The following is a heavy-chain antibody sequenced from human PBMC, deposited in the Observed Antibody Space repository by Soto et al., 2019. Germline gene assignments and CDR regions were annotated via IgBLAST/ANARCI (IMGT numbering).Heavy chain of an antibody. D-gene: IGHD6-13*01. Sequence: QVQLQESGPGLVKPSQTLSLTCTVSGGSISSGCYYWRWIRQHPGKGLEWIGYIYYSGSTYYNPSLKSRVTISVDTSKNQFSLKLSSVTAADTAVYYCARGGIAAAAPPDYWGQGTLVTVSS. CDR3: ARGGIAAAAPPDY. CDR2: IYYSGST. V-gene: IGHV4-31*03. CDR1: GGSISSGCYY. J-gene: IGHJ4*02.